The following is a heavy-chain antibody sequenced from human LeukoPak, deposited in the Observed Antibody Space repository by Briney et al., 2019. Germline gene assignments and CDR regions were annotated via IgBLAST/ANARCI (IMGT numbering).Heavy chain of an antibody. J-gene: IGHJ4*02. CDR1: GFPFSSYW. V-gene: IGHV3-21*01. CDR2: ISSSTSYI. CDR3: ARAGGSTVSHSDY. D-gene: IGHD4-17*01. Sequence: GGSLRLSCVASGFPFSSYWMTWVRQAPGKGLEWASSISSSTSYIYYADSVKGRFTISKDNAKNSLYLQMNSLRAEDTAVYYCARAGGSTVSHSDYWGQGTLVTVSS.